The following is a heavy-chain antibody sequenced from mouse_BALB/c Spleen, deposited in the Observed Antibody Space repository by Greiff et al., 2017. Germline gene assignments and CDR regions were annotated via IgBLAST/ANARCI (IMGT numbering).Heavy chain of an antibody. CDR3: ARDRDYYGSSYVAWFAY. D-gene: IGHD1-1*01. Sequence: EVQLVESGPGLVKPSQSLSLTCSVTGYSITSGYYWNWIRQFPGNKLEWMGYISYDGSNNYNPSLKNRISITRDTSKNQFFLKLNSVTTEDTATYYCARDRDYYGSSYVAWFAYWGQGTLVTVSA. J-gene: IGHJ3*01. V-gene: IGHV3-6*02. CDR1: GYSITSGYY. CDR2: ISYDGSN.